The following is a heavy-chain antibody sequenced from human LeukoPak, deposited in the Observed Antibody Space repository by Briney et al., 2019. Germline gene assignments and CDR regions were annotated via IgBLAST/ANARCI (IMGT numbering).Heavy chain of an antibody. CDR1: GFTFSSYS. V-gene: IGHV3-23*01. D-gene: IGHD1-26*01. Sequence: GGSLRLSCAASGFTFSSYSMNWVRQAPGKGLEWVSAISGSGGSTYYADSVKGRFTISRDNSKNTLYLQMNSLRAEDTAVYYCARATWDPNYYYYMDVWGKGTTVTISS. CDR3: ARATWDPNYYYYMDV. CDR2: ISGSGGST. J-gene: IGHJ6*03.